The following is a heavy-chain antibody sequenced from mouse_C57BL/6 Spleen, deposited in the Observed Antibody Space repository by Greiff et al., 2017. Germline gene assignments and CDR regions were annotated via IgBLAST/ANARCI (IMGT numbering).Heavy chain of an antibody. CDR2: INPSNGGT. J-gene: IGHJ4*01. CDR1: GYTFTSYW. D-gene: IGHD2-4*01. CDR3: ERWPSMIMTGALYAMDY. Sequence: VQLQEPGTELVKPGASVKLSCKASGYTFTSYWMHWVKQRPGQGLEWIGNINPSNGGTNYNQKFKNKATLTVDKSSSTAYMQLSSLTSEDSAVYDCERWPSMIMTGALYAMDYWGQGTSVTVSS. V-gene: IGHV1-53*01.